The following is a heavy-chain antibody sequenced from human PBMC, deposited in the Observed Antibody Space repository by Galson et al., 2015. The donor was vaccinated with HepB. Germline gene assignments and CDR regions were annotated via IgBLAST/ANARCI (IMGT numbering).Heavy chain of an antibody. CDR2: ISAYNGNT. D-gene: IGHD2-15*01. CDR1: GYTFTSYG. Sequence: SCKASGYTFTSYGISWVRQAPGQGLEWMGWISAYNGNTNYAQKLQGRVTMTTDTSTSTAYMELRSLRSDDTAVYYCARVDIVVVVAANGWFDPWGQGTLVTVSS. V-gene: IGHV1-18*01. CDR3: ARVDIVVVVAANGWFDP. J-gene: IGHJ5*02.